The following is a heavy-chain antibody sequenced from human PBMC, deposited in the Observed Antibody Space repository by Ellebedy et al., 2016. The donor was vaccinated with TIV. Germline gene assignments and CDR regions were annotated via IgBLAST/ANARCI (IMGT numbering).Heavy chain of an antibody. CDR3: ARDTRLVVVTSNHWNWYFDL. V-gene: IGHV3-30-3*01. Sequence: GESLKISCAASGFTFSSYAMHWVRQAPGKGLEWVAVISYDGSNKYYADSMKGRFTISRDNSNNTLYLQMNSLRPEDTAIYYCARDTRLVVVTSNHWNWYFDLWGRGNLVTVSS. J-gene: IGHJ2*01. CDR1: GFTFSSYA. D-gene: IGHD2-15*01. CDR2: ISYDGSNK.